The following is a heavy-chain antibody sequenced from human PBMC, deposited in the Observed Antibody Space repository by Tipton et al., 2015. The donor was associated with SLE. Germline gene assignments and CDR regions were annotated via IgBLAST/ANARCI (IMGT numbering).Heavy chain of an antibody. CDR3: ARTSQGCLDY. CDR1: GGSISSYY. D-gene: IGHD2-15*01. Sequence: TLSLTCTVSGGSISSYYWSWIRQPPGKGLEWIGYIHYSGSTNYNPSLKSRVTISVDTSKNQFSLKLSSVTAADTAVYYCARTSQGCLDYWGQGTLVTVSS. V-gene: IGHV4-59*08. CDR2: IHYSGST. J-gene: IGHJ4*02.